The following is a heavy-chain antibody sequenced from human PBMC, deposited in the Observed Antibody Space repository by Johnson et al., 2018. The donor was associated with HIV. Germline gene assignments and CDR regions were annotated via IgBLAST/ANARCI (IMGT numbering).Heavy chain of an antibody. J-gene: IGHJ3*02. Sequence: QMHLVESGGGVVQPGRSLRLSCAASGFTFSDYYMSWIRQAPGKGLEWVSYITGSGTVVYYADSVKGRFTISRDNAKNSLYLQMNSLRADDTAVYYCARGGSDVFDIWGRGTMVTVSS. CDR1: GFTFSDYY. CDR3: ARGGSDVFDI. CDR2: ITGSGTVV. V-gene: IGHV3-11*04. D-gene: IGHD3-16*01.